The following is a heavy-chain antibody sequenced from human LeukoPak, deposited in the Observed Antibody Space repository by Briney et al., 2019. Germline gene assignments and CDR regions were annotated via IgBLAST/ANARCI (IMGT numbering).Heavy chain of an antibody. J-gene: IGHJ4*02. Sequence: GGSLRLSCTASGFTFSNAWMSWVRQAPGKGLDWVGRIKSKTDGGTTDYAAPVKGRFTISRDDSKNTLYLQMNSLKTEDTAVYYCTAPLVVRALDYWGQGTLVTVSS. CDR2: IKSKTDGGTT. CDR1: GFTFSNAW. D-gene: IGHD3-10*01. CDR3: TAPLVVRALDY. V-gene: IGHV3-15*01.